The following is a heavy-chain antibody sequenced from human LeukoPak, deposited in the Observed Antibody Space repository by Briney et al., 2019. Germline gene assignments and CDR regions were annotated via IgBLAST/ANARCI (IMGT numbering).Heavy chain of an antibody. CDR3: ARGYYYDPNDY. V-gene: IGHV1-46*01. D-gene: IGHD3-22*01. CDR2: IDPSGGST. CDR1: GYTFTSYY. J-gene: IGHJ4*02. Sequence: ASVKVSCKASGYTFTSYYIHWVRQAPGQGLDWMGVIDPSGGSTSYAQKFQGRVTMTRDTSTSTVYMELSSLRSEDTAVYYCARGYYYDPNDYWGQGTLVTVSS.